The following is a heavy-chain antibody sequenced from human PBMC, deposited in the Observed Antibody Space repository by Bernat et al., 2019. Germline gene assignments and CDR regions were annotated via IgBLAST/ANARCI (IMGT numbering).Heavy chain of an antibody. D-gene: IGHD2-15*01. CDR1: GFTFNEYA. Sequence: EVQLLESGGGLVQPGGSLRLSCATSGFTFNEYAMNWVRQAPGKGLEWVSRISGSGDSTSYADSVKGRFTISKDSSKRTLNLQMNTLRAEDTAVYFCAKDRYCSAGICPVDYWGQGTLVTVSS. CDR3: AKDRYCSAGICPVDY. V-gene: IGHV3-23*01. J-gene: IGHJ4*02. CDR2: ISGSGDST.